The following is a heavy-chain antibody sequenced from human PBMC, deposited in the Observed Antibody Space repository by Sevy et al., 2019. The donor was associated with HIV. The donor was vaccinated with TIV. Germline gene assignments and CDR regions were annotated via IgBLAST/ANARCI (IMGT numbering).Heavy chain of an antibody. CDR2: IYYNGHI. D-gene: IGHD1-26*01. V-gene: IGHV4-59*08. CDR3: AGENAWGRGYS. Sequence: SETLSLACTVSGGSITSLYWNWIRRPPGKGLEWIANIYYNGHINYNPSLKSRVTLSLDTSKNQFSLRLSSVTAADTAMYYCAGENAWGRGYSWVQGTLATVSS. J-gene: IGHJ4*02. CDR1: GGSITSLY.